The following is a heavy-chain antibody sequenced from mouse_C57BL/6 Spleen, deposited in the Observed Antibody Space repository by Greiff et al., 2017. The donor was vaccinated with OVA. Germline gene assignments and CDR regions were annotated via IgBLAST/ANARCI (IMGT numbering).Heavy chain of an antibody. V-gene: IGHV1-82*01. Sequence: VKLQESGPELVKPGASVKISCKASGYAFSSSWMNWVKQRPGKGLEWIGRIYPGDGDTTYTGKFKGKATLTAYKSASTAYMQLSSLTSEDSAVYFCARVGRSPYFDYWGQGTTLTVSS. D-gene: IGHD6-2*01. CDR2: IYPGDGDT. J-gene: IGHJ2*01. CDR1: GYAFSSSW. CDR3: ARVGRSPYFDY.